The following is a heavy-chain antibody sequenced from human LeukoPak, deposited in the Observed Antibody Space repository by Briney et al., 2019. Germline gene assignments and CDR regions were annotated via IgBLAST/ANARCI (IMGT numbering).Heavy chain of an antibody. Sequence: PETLSLTCTVSGGSISSYYWSWIRQPPGKGLEWIGYIYYSGSTNYNPSLKSRVTISVDTSKNQFSLKLSSVTAADTTVYYCARKLYDYFDYWGQGTLVTVSS. V-gene: IGHV4-59*01. J-gene: IGHJ4*02. CDR2: IYYSGST. CDR3: ARKLYDYFDY. CDR1: GGSISSYY. D-gene: IGHD2-2*02.